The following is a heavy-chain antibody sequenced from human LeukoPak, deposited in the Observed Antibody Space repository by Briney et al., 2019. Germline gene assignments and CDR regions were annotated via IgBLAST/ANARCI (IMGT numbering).Heavy chain of an antibody. Sequence: SETLSLTCAVYGGSFSGYYWSWIRQPPGKGLEWIGYIYSSGTTNYNPSLKSRVTISIDTSKNEFSLKLSSVTAADTAVYYCAREGYDSSGYVFDYWGQGTLVTVSS. CDR3: AREGYDSSGYVFDY. CDR2: IYSSGTT. V-gene: IGHV4-59*01. CDR1: GGSFSGYY. D-gene: IGHD3-22*01. J-gene: IGHJ4*02.